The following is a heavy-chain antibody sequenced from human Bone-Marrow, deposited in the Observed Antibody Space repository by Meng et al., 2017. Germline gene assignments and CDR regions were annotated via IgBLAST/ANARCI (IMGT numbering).Heavy chain of an antibody. Sequence: SDPLSPTCTVSGGSISSYYWSWIRQPPGKGLEWTGYFYYSGSTNYNPSLKSRVTISVDTSKNQFSLELSSVTEADTAVYYCARGVRRYCSGVSCLYNWFDPWGQGTLVTVSS. CDR1: GGSISSYY. J-gene: IGHJ5*02. CDR3: ARGVRRYCSGVSCLYNWFDP. V-gene: IGHV4-59*01. CDR2: FYYSGST. D-gene: IGHD2-15*01.